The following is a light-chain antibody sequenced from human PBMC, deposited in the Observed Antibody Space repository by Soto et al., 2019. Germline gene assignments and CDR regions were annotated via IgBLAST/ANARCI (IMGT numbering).Light chain of an antibody. CDR2: GNN. CDR3: QSYDSSLSALYV. J-gene: IGLJ1*01. Sequence: QSVLTQPPSVSGAPGQRVTISCTGSSSNIGAGYEVHWYQQLPGTAPKLLIYGNNNRPSGVPDRFSGSKSGTSASLAITGLQAEDEVDYYCQSYDSSLSALYVFGTGTKLTVL. V-gene: IGLV1-40*01. CDR1: SSNIGAGYE.